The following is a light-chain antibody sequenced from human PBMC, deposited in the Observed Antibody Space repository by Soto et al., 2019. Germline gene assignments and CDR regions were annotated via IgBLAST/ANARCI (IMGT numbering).Light chain of an antibody. Sequence: QTVVTQPPSVSGAPGQRVTISCTGSSSNIGAGYDVHWYQQLPGTAPKLLIYGNSNRPSGVPDRFSGSKSGTSASLAITGLQAEDEADYYCQSYDSSLSGSNLFGTGTKLTVL. CDR1: SSNIGAGYD. CDR3: QSYDSSLSGSNL. CDR2: GNS. V-gene: IGLV1-40*01. J-gene: IGLJ1*01.